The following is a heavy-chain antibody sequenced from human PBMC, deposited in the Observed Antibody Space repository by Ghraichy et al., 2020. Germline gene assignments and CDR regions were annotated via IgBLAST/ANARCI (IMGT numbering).Heavy chain of an antibody. CDR1: GFTFSSYW. Sequence: GESLNISCAASGFTFSSYWMSWVRQAPGKGLEWVAIINQDESEKYFGDSVKGRFTISRDNAKNSVYLQMNSLRAEDTAMYYCARDSDRSFEHWGQGILVTVSS. V-gene: IGHV3-7*03. D-gene: IGHD1-14*01. CDR3: ARDSDRSFEH. J-gene: IGHJ4*02. CDR2: INQDESEK.